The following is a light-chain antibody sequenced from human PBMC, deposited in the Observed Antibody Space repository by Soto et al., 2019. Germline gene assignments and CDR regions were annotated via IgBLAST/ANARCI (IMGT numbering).Light chain of an antibody. CDR1: NIGSKI. V-gene: IGLV3-21*02. CDR2: DDR. Sequence: SYELTQPPSVSVAPGQTARLTCGGNNIGSKIGHWYQQKPGQAPVVVVYDDRDRPSGIPERFSGSNSWNTATLTISSVEAGDEADYYCQLWDSSSDHVVFGGGTKLTVL. CDR3: QLWDSSSDHVV. J-gene: IGLJ2*01.